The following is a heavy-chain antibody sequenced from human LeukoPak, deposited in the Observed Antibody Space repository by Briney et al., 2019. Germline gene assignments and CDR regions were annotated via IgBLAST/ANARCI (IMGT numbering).Heavy chain of an antibody. CDR2: IYYSGDT. CDR3: ARDYGNNWLAP. J-gene: IGHJ5*02. V-gene: IGHV4-31*03. D-gene: IGHD4-17*01. Sequence: KPSETLALTGTVSGGSISSGDYYWSRIRQHPGKGLEWIGYIYYSGDTYYNPSLRSRVSISVDTSKNQFSLKLSSVTAADTAMYYCARDYGNNWLAPWGQGTLVTVSA. CDR1: GGSISSGDYY.